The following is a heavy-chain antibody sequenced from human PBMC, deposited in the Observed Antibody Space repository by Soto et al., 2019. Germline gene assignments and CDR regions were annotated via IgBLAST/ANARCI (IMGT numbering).Heavy chain of an antibody. CDR2: ISYDGSNK. CDR1: GFTFSSYG. CDR3: AKPLRQITIYGRYFDL. Sequence: QVQLVESGGGVVQPGRSLRLSCAASGFTFSSYGMHWVRQAPGKGLEWVAVISYDGSNKYYADSVKGRFTISRDNSKNTLYLQMNSLRAEDTAVYYCAKPLRQITIYGRYFDLWGRGTLVTVSS. V-gene: IGHV3-30*18. D-gene: IGHD3-9*01. J-gene: IGHJ2*01.